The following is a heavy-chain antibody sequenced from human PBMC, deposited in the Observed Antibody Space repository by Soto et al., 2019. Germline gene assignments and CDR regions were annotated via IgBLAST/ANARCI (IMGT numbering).Heavy chain of an antibody. Sequence: QVQLVESGEGVVQPGRSLRLSCAASGFTFSSYGMHWVRQAPGKGLEWVAVIWYDGSNKYYADSVKGRFTISRDNSKNTLYLQMNSLRAEDTAVYYCATLHTSVDYWGQGTLVTVSS. J-gene: IGHJ4*02. CDR1: GFTFSSYG. D-gene: IGHD2-2*02. CDR3: ATLHTSVDY. V-gene: IGHV3-33*01. CDR2: IWYDGSNK.